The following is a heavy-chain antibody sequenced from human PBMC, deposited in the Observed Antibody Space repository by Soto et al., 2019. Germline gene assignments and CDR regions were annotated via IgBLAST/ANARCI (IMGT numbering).Heavy chain of an antibody. CDR2: ISNSGSEI. D-gene: IGHD6-25*01. Sequence: AGGSLRLSCAASGFTFSSYGMSWVRQAPGKGLEWVSSISNSGSEIFYAASVKGRFTISRGSSKNTLYLEMSSLRPEDTAVYYCVRRGYNWQFSDYWGQGTLVTVSS. V-gene: IGHV3-23*01. CDR3: VRRGYNWQFSDY. CDR1: GFTFSSYG. J-gene: IGHJ4*02.